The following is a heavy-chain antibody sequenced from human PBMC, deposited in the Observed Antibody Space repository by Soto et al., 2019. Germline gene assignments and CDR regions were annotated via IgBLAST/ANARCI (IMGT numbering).Heavy chain of an antibody. J-gene: IGHJ5*02. CDR2: ISSSSRTI. V-gene: IGHV3-48*01. D-gene: IGHD5-12*01. CDR1: GFTFSSNS. Sequence: EVQLVESGGGLVQPGGSLRLSCAASGFTFSSNSMNWVRQAPGKGLEWVSYISSSSRTIYYAASVKGRFTISRDNAKNSLYLQMNSLRAEDTAVYYCAREWVGDGYNSGWFDPWGQGTLVTVSS. CDR3: AREWVGDGYNSGWFDP.